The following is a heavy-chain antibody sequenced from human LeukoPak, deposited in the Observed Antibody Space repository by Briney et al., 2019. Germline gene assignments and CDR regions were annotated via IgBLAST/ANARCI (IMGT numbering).Heavy chain of an antibody. V-gene: IGHV1-8*01. CDR3: ARGRGMMDV. CDR2: MNPNSGNT. D-gene: IGHD3-10*01. CDR1: GYTFTIYD. Sequence: GASVTVSFTASGYTFTIYDINWVRQATGQGLEWMGWMNPNSGNTGYAQKFQGRVTMTRNTSISTAYMELSSLRSEDTAVYYCARGRGMMDVGGKGTTVTVST. J-gene: IGHJ6*04.